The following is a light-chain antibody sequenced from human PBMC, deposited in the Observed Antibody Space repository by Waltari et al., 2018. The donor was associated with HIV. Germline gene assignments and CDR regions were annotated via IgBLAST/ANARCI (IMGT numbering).Light chain of an antibody. CDR2: SAS. Sequence: DIQVTQSPSSLSASFGDRVICTCRANQTINTYLNWYQHQPGKAPKLLIYSASTLQNGVPPRFTGSGSGTDFTLTISRLQPEDFATYYCQQSYNFPFTFGPGTKLEIK. V-gene: IGKV1-39*01. J-gene: IGKJ2*01. CDR3: QQSYNFPFT. CDR1: QTINTY.